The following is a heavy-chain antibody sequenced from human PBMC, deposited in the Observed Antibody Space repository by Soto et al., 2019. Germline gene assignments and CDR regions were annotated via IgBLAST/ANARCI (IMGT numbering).Heavy chain of an antibody. CDR1: GGSISSYY. J-gene: IGHJ6*02. Sequence: SETLSLTCTVSGGSISSYYWSWIRQPPGEGLEWIGYIYYSGSTNYNPSLKSRVTISVDTSRNQFSLKLSSVTAADTAVYYCARDQVYCSSTSCQGGMDYYYGMDVWGQGTTVTVSS. CDR3: ARDQVYCSSTSCQGGMDYYYGMDV. V-gene: IGHV4-59*01. D-gene: IGHD2-2*01. CDR2: IYYSGST.